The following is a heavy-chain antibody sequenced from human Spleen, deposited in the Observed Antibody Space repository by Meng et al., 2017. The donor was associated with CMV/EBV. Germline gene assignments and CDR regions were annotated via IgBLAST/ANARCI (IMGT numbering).Heavy chain of an antibody. V-gene: IGHV1-18*04. CDR3: ARGKSKAADGYLDY. CDR2: ISAYNGHT. J-gene: IGHJ4*02. CDR1: GYSFISYG. D-gene: IGHD6-25*01. Sequence: ASVKVSCKASGYSFISYGFSWVRQAPGQGLEWMGWISAYNGHTKYAQKLQGRVTLTTDTSKSMAFMDLRSLISYDTAVYYCARGKSKAADGYLDYWGQGRLVTVSS.